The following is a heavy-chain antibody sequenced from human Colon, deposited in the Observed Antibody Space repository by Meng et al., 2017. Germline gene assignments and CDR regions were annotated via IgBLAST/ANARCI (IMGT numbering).Heavy chain of an antibody. J-gene: IGHJ5*02. CDR3: ARVGPGELPNFFDP. D-gene: IGHD1-7*01. CDR2: IDHTGNT. Sequence: QGQLQGSGPGVGKPSGPLSLTCAVSGGSISSGDWWSWVRQPPGKGLEWIAEIDHTGNTNYNPSLKSRVTISVDKSKNQFSLKLSFMTAADTAVYYCARVGPGELPNFFDPWGQGTLVTVSS. CDR1: GGSISSGDW. V-gene: IGHV4-4*02.